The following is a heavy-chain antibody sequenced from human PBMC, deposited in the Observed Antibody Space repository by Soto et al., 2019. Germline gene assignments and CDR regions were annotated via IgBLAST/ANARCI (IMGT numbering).Heavy chain of an antibody. J-gene: IGHJ5*02. D-gene: IGHD1-1*01. Sequence: PGGSLRLSCVGSGFTFSNYKMNWARQAPGQGLEWVSSISGSSTYIYYADSVRGRFTISRDNAKNSVHLQMNSLRVEDTAVYFCAREELPPGTSFNSWFDPWGQGTLVTVSS. CDR2: ISGSSTYI. CDR3: AREELPPGTSFNSWFDP. V-gene: IGHV3-21*01. CDR1: GFTFSNYK.